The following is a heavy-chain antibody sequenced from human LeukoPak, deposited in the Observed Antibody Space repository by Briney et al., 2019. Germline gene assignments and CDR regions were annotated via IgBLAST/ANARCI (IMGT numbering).Heavy chain of an antibody. CDR2: INPTGDST. CDR1: GYTFTSYG. V-gene: IGHV1-46*01. CDR3: ARDVGNYFDY. J-gene: IGHJ4*02. D-gene: IGHD1-26*01. Sequence: ASVKVSCKASGYTFTSYGISWVRQAPGQGLEWMGIINPTGDSTSYAQKFQGRVTMTRDMSTSTVYMELSSLRSEDTAVFYCARDVGNYFDYWGQGTLVTVSS.